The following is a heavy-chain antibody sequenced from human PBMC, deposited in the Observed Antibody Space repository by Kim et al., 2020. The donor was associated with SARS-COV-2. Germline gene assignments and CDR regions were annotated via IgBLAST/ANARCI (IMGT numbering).Heavy chain of an antibody. CDR3: ARETYGAGSYYKYPFLKPEYYYYSYGMDV. V-gene: IGHV1-69*13. CDR2: IIPIFGTA. CDR1: GGTFSSYA. J-gene: IGHJ6*02. Sequence: SVKVSCKASGGTFSSYAISWVRQAPGQGLEWMGGIIPIFGTANYAQKFQGRVTITADESTSTAYMELSSLRSEDTAVYYCARETYGAGSYYKYPFLKPEYYYYSYGMDVWGQGTTVTVSS. D-gene: IGHD3-10*01.